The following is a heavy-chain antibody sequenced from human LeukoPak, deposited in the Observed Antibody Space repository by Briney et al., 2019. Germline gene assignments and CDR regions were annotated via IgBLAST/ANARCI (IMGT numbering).Heavy chain of an antibody. Sequence: GGSLRLSCAASGFTFSSYAMHWVRQAPGKGLEWVAVISYDGSNKYYADSVKGRFTISRDNSKNTLYLQMNSLRAEDTAVYYCAREGSDAFDIWGQGTMVTVSP. V-gene: IGHV3-30-3*01. CDR2: ISYDGSNK. CDR1: GFTFSSYA. J-gene: IGHJ3*02. CDR3: AREGSDAFDI.